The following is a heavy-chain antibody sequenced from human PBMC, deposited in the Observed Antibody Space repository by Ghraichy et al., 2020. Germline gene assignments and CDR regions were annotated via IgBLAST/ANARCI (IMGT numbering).Heavy chain of an antibody. CDR1: GFSFSRYW. V-gene: IGHV3-7*01. J-gene: IGHJ4*02. Sequence: GGSLRLSCGGFGFSFSRYWMTWVRQAPGKGLEWVANIKQDGSEKFYVDSVKGRFTISRDNVKNSVYLQMSSLRVEDTAVYFCGSGSQYDYWGQGTLVIVSS. D-gene: IGHD3-10*01. CDR2: IKQDGSEK. CDR3: GSGSQYDY.